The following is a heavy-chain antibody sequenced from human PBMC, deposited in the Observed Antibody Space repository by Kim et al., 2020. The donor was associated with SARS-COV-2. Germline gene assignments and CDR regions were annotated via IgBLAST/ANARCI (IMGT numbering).Heavy chain of an antibody. CDR2: IYYSGST. Sequence: SETLSLTCTVSGGSISSGGYYWSWIRQHPGKGLEWIGYIYYSGSTYYNPSLKSRVTISVDTSKNQFSLKLSSVTAADTAVYYCARTVRGFGWFDPWGQGTLVTVSS. V-gene: IGHV4-31*03. J-gene: IGHJ5*02. CDR1: GGSISSGGYY. CDR3: ARTVRGFGWFDP. D-gene: IGHD3-16*01.